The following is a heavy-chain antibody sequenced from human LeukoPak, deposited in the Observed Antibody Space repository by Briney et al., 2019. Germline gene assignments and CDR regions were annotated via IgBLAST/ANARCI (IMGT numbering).Heavy chain of an antibody. CDR1: GYTFTGYY. V-gene: IGHV1-2*02. Sequence: GASVKVSCKASGYTFTGYYMHWVRQAPGQGLEWMGWINPNSGGTNYAQNFQGRVTMTRDTSISTAYMELSRLRSDDTAVYYCAREGDPYGDLRYFDYWGQGTLVTASS. D-gene: IGHD4-17*01. CDR2: INPNSGGT. J-gene: IGHJ4*02. CDR3: AREGDPYGDLRYFDY.